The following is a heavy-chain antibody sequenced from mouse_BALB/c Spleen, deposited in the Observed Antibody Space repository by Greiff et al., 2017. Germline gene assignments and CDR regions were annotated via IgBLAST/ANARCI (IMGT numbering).Heavy chain of an antibody. CDR2: ISYSGST. D-gene: IGHD1-2*01. V-gene: IGHV3-2*02. J-gene: IGHJ4*01. Sequence: EVKLMESGPGLVKPSQSLSLTCTVTGYSITSDYAWNWIRQFPGNKLEWMGYISYSGSTSYNPSLKSRISITRDTSKNQFFLQLNSVTTEDTATYDCAREDSLLRLRYAMDYWGQGTSVTVSS. CDR1: GYSITSDYA. CDR3: AREDSLLRLRYAMDY.